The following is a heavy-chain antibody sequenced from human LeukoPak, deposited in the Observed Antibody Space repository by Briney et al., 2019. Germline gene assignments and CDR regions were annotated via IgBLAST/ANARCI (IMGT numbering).Heavy chain of an antibody. CDR2: ISGSGGST. CDR3: AKGSGYSSSWYVIETYYFDY. J-gene: IGHJ4*02. V-gene: IGHV3-23*01. Sequence: GGSLRLSCAASGFTFSSYAMTWVRQAPGKGLHWVSAISGSGGSTYYADSVKGRFTISRDNSKNTLYLQMNSLRAEDTAVYYCAKGSGYSSSWYVIETYYFDYWGQGTLVTVSS. CDR1: GFTFSSYA. D-gene: IGHD6-13*01.